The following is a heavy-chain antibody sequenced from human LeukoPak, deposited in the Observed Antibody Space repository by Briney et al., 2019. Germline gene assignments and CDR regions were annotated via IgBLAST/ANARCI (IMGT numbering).Heavy chain of an antibody. D-gene: IGHD3-10*01. Sequence: SETLSLTCAVSGYSITSGYYWGWIRQSPGNGLEWIGSISRSGSTYYNPSLKSRLTILVDTSKNQFSLKLSPVTAADTAVYYCARVDNYYAWGSYQDSPYSSYYIDAWGKETTVTVS. CDR2: ISRSGST. J-gene: IGHJ6*03. CDR1: GYSITSGYY. V-gene: IGHV4-38-2*01. CDR3: ARVDNYYAWGSYQDSPYSSYYIDA.